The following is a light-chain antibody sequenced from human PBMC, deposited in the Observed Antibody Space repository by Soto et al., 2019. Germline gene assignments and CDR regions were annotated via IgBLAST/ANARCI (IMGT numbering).Light chain of an antibody. V-gene: IGKV1-5*03. CDR2: KAS. CDR1: QSINAL. Sequence: DLQMTQSPSTLSASVGDRVTITCRASQSINALLAWYQQKPGKAPKLLIYKASSLESGVPSRFSGSGAGTEFTLTISSLQPDDFATYYCQQYYSYSWTFGQGTKVEIK. J-gene: IGKJ1*01. CDR3: QQYYSYSWT.